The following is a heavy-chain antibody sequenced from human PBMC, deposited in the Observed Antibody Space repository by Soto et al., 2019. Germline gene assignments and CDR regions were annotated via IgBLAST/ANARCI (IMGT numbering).Heavy chain of an antibody. V-gene: IGHV3-7*05. CDR3: AKDRRDGDFMHILVVDF. Sequence: GGSLRLSCAASGFTFSNYWMSWVRQAPGKGLEWVANIKQGGNEKFYVDSVKGRFTISRDDAKNSLYLQINSLRAEDTAVYYCAKDRRDGDFMHILVVDFWGQGALVTV. J-gene: IGHJ4*02. CDR1: GFTFSNYW. D-gene: IGHD2-15*01. CDR2: IKQGGNEK.